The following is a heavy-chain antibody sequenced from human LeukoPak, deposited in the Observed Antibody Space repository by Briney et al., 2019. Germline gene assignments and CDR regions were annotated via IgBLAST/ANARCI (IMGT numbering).Heavy chain of an antibody. D-gene: IGHD4/OR15-4a*01. Sequence: GGSLRLSCAASGFTLSNYWMNWVRQAPGKGLEWVSFIYSDNTHYSDSVKGRFTISRDNSKNTLYLQMNSLRAEDTAVYYCARRAGAYSHPYDYWGQGTLVTVSS. CDR2: IYSDNT. CDR3: ARRAGAYSHPYDY. V-gene: IGHV3-53*01. J-gene: IGHJ4*02. CDR1: GFTLSNYW.